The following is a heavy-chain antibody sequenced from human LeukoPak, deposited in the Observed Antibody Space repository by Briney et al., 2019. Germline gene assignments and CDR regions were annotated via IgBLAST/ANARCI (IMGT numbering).Heavy chain of an antibody. CDR3: AKDRLFGGVIVLLFDY. J-gene: IGHJ4*02. CDR1: GFTFSSYA. Sequence: QPGGSLGLSCAASGFTFSSYAMSWVRQAPGKGLEWVSAISGSGGSTYYADSVKGRFTISRDNSKNTLYLQMSSLRAEDTAVYYCAKDRLFGGVIVLLFDYWGQGTLVTVSS. D-gene: IGHD3-16*02. CDR2: ISGSGGST. V-gene: IGHV3-23*01.